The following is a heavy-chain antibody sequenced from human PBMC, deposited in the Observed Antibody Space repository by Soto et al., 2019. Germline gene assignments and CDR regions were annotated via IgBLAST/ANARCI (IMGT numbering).Heavy chain of an antibody. CDR1: GGTISRYY. J-gene: IGHJ6*02. CDR2: MYNTGST. D-gene: IGHD2-21*02. CDR3: ARDLWGYCGTDCYPLDV. V-gene: IGHV4-59*01. Sequence: QVQLQESGPGLVKPSETLSLTCTVSGGTISRYYWSWIRQPPGKGLEWIGYMYNTGSTVYNPSFKGRVTVSVYASKNQFSLKLISVTAAATAVYYCARDLWGYCGTDCYPLDVWGQGTTVTVSS.